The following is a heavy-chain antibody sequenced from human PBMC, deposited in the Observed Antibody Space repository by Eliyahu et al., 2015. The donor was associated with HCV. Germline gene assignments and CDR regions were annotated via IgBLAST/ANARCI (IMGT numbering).Heavy chain of an antibody. V-gene: IGHV3-33*08. CDR3: VRERGEEECHSGSCYDDAFAF. J-gene: IGHJ3*01. CDR2: IWYDGSET. D-gene: IGHD2-15*01. Sequence: QVQLVESGGTXVQPGRSLRLSCAASGFXXXXXGMXWVRQAPGKGLEWVGIIWYDGSETYYAASVKGRFTISRDNSRNTLYLQMNSLGAEDTAVYYCVRERGEEECHSGSCYDDAFAFWGQGTRVTVSS. CDR1: GFXXXXXG.